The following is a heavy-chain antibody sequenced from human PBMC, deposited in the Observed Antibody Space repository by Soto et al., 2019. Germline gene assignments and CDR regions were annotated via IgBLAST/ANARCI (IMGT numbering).Heavy chain of an antibody. Sequence: PGGSLRLSCAASGFTFSSYGMHWVRQAPGKGLEGVAVIWYDGSNKYYADSVKGRFTISRDNSKNTLYLQMNSLRAEDTAVYYCARDGKQYSSGWYFDYWGQGTLVTVSS. V-gene: IGHV3-33*01. CDR3: ARDGKQYSSGWYFDY. CDR1: GFTFSSYG. J-gene: IGHJ4*02. D-gene: IGHD6-19*01. CDR2: IWYDGSNK.